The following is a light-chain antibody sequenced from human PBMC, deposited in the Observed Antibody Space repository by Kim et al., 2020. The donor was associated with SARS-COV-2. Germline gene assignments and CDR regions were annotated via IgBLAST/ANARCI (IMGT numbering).Light chain of an antibody. Sequence: VSPGQTASITCSGDKLGDKFASWYQQKPGQSPVLVIYQDSERPSGIPERFSGSNSGNTATLTVSGTQAMDEADYYCQAWDSSTSVVFGGGTQLTVL. CDR1: KLGDKF. J-gene: IGLJ2*01. CDR3: QAWDSSTSVV. CDR2: QDS. V-gene: IGLV3-1*01.